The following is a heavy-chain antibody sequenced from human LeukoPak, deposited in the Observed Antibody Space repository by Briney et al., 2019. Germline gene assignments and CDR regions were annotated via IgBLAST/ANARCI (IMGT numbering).Heavy chain of an antibody. CDR1: GFTFSSNA. Sequence: GGSLSLSCAASGFTFSSNAMSWVRQAPGKGLEWVSFFGGSGASTYYADSVKGRFTIYRDNSKNTLYLQMNSLRAEDTAIYYCAKDVGSSITARRAFDYWGQGSLVTVSS. CDR3: AKDVGSSITARRAFDY. J-gene: IGHJ4*02. D-gene: IGHD6-6*01. CDR2: FGGSGAST. V-gene: IGHV3-23*01.